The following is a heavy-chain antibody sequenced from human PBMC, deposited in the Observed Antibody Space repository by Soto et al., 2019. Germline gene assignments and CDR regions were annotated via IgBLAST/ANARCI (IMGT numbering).Heavy chain of an antibody. CDR2: ISSSSSTI. CDR1: GFTFSSYS. D-gene: IGHD3-3*01. V-gene: IGHV3-48*02. Sequence: PGGSLRLSCAASGFTFSSYSMNWVRQAPGKGLEWVSYISSSSSTIYYADSVKGRFTISRDNAKNSLYLQMNSLRDEDTAVYYCARTGLEWLHHYGMDVWGQGTTVTVSS. J-gene: IGHJ6*02. CDR3: ARTGLEWLHHYGMDV.